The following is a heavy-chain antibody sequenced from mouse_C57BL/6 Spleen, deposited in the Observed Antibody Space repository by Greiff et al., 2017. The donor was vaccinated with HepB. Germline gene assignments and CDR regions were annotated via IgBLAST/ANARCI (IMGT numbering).Heavy chain of an antibody. CDR1: GYTFTSYW. V-gene: IGHV1-64*01. CDR2: IHPNSGST. CDR3: ARVWDDYAMDY. J-gene: IGHJ4*01. Sequence: VQLQQPGAELVKPGASVKLSCKASGYTFTSYWMHWVKQRPGQGLEWIGMIHPNSGSTNYNEKFKSKATLTVDKSSSTAYMQISSLTSEDSAVYYCARVWDDYAMDYWGQGTSVTVSS. D-gene: IGHD4-1*01.